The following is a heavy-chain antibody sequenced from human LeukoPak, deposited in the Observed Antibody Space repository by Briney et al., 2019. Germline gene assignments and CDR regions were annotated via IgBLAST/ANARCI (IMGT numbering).Heavy chain of an antibody. CDR3: ARVRYSYGHFDY. CDR2: ISSSGGTI. Sequence: GRSLRLSCAASGFTFNSFDMSWVRQAPGKGPEWVSYISSSGGTIYYADSVKGRFTISRDNTKNSLSLQMSSLRAEDTAVHYCARVRYSYGHFDYWGQGALVTVSA. D-gene: IGHD5-18*01. CDR1: GFTFNSFD. J-gene: IGHJ4*02. V-gene: IGHV3-48*03.